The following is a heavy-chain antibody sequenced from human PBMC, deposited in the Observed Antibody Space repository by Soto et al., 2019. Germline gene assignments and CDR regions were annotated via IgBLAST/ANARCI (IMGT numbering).Heavy chain of an antibody. CDR2: SNPRGDTI. CDR1: GFSLANYP. Sequence: GGSLRLSCVASGFSLANYPMNWVRQTPGKGLEWISYSNPRGDTIYYADSVEGRFTISRDNARNSLSLHMSSLRDEDSALYYCAKGPHTNVGWPYYFESWGQGVPVTVSS. CDR3: AKGPHTNVGWPYYFES. D-gene: IGHD6-19*01. V-gene: IGHV3-48*02. J-gene: IGHJ4*02.